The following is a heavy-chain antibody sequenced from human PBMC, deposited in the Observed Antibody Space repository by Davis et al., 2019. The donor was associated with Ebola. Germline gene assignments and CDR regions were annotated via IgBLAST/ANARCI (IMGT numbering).Heavy chain of an antibody. Sequence: MPSETLSLTCTVSGGSISIYYWTWIRQPAGKGLEWIGRIYISGSTNYNPSLKSRVTMSVDTSKNQFSLKLSSVTAADPAVYYCARDRRDSSGWFLGATFDIWGQGTMVTVSS. CDR2: IYISGST. CDR1: GGSISIYY. J-gene: IGHJ3*02. D-gene: IGHD6-19*01. CDR3: ARDRRDSSGWFLGATFDI. V-gene: IGHV4-4*07.